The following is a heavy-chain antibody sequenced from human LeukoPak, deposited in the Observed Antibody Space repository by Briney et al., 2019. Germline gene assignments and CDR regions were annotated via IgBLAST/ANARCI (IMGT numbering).Heavy chain of an antibody. V-gene: IGHV3-53*04. Sequence: GGSLRLSCAASGFTFSDYYMSWIRQAPGKGLEWVSVIYSGGSTYYADSVKGRFTISRHNSKNTLYLQMNSLRAEDTAVYYCARVLFSDYDSSGYYGYWGQGTLVTVSS. CDR3: ARVLFSDYDSSGYYGY. CDR1: GFTFSDYY. CDR2: IYSGGST. D-gene: IGHD3-22*01. J-gene: IGHJ4*02.